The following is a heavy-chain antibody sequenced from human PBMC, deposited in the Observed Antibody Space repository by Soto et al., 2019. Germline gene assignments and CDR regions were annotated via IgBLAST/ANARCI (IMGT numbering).Heavy chain of an antibody. CDR3: TRRASSSFYHFEF. CDR2: IDPSDSYV. J-gene: IGHJ4*02. CDR1: GYSFTAYW. D-gene: IGHD2-2*01. V-gene: IGHV5-10-1*01. Sequence: GESLKISCQASGYSFTAYWITWVRQMPGKGLEWMATIDPSDSYVDYSPSFRGHVTFSVDRSITTVYLQWNSLKASDSAMYFCTRRASSSFYHFEFWGQGALVTGSS.